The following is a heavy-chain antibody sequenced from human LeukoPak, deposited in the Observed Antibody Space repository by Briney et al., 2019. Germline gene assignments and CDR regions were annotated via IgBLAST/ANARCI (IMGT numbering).Heavy chain of an antibody. Sequence: VASVKVSCKTSGYSFTNYGISWVRQAPGQGLQWMGWISGATNIATYEDKWQGRLTMTTDTSTNTVYMEMRSLRSDDTAMYYCARLDQLLIDFWGQGTLVTVSS. CDR1: GYSFTNYG. V-gene: IGHV1-18*01. J-gene: IGHJ4*02. CDR3: ARLDQLLIDF. D-gene: IGHD2-2*01. CDR2: ISGATNIA.